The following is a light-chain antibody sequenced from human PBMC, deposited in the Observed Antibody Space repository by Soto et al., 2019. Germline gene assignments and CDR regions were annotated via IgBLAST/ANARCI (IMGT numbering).Light chain of an antibody. CDR2: WAS. CDR3: QQYLGIPRT. V-gene: IGKV4-1*01. CDR1: QSLLFSSNKKNY. J-gene: IGKJ1*01. Sequence: DIVMTQSPASLAVSLGDRATINCKSSQSLLFSSNKKNYLAWYHQRPGQPPKLLIYWASTRESGVPDRFSGSGSGTDFTLTISSLQAEDVAVYYCQQYLGIPRTFAQGTKVDIK.